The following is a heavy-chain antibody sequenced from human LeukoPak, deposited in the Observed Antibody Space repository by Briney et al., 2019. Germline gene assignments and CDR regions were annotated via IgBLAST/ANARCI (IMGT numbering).Heavy chain of an antibody. CDR3: ARLYYYDSSGLDY. CDR2: IYYSGST. D-gene: IGHD3-22*01. Sequence: SQTLSLTCTVSGGSISSGDYYWSWIRQPPGKGLEWIGYIYYSGSTYYNPSLKSRVTISVDTSKNQFSLKLSFVTAADTAVYYCARLYYYDSSGLDYWGQGTLVTVSS. CDR1: GGSISSGDYY. V-gene: IGHV4-30-4*08. J-gene: IGHJ4*02.